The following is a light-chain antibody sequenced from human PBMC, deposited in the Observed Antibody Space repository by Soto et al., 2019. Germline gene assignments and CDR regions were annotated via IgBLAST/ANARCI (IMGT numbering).Light chain of an antibody. V-gene: IGKV1-39*01. CDR1: QSISSW. J-gene: IGKJ1*01. CDR3: QQSVSTLWGT. Sequence: DVHMTQSPSTLSASVGYRFTITCRASQSISSWLAWYQQKPVKAPKLLXYAASSLQSGVPSRFSGSGSGTDFTLTISGLQHEDFANHYCQQSVSTLWGTCGQGTKVDIK. CDR2: AAS.